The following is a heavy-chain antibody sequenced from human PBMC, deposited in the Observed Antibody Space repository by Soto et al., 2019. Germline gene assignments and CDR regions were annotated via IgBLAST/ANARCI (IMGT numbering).Heavy chain of an antibody. J-gene: IGHJ4*02. D-gene: IGHD3-16*01. Sequence: EVQLVESGGGLVQPGGSLSLSCAASGLTFSSFSMNWVGQAPGKGLEWVSYISSSSSTIYYADSVKGRFTISRDNAKNSLYLQMNSLRAEDTAVYYCARDGDYIWGSYLDYWGQGTLVTVSS. V-gene: IGHV3-48*01. CDR2: ISSSSSTI. CDR1: GLTFSSFS. CDR3: ARDGDYIWGSYLDY.